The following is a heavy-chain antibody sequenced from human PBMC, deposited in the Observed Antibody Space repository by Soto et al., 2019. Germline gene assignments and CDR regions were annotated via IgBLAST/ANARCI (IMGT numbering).Heavy chain of an antibody. V-gene: IGHV2-5*02. Sequence: SGPTLVNPTQTLTLTCTFSGFSLSTSGVGVGWIRQPPGKALECLALIYWDDDKRDSPSLKSRLSVTKDTSNNQVVLTMTNMDPVDSGTYFCAHRLCDSSCYWDVGFFDFWGQGALVTVSS. CDR2: IYWDDDK. J-gene: IGHJ4*02. CDR3: AHRLCDSSCYWDVGFFDF. D-gene: IGHD2-15*01. CDR1: GFSLSTSGVG.